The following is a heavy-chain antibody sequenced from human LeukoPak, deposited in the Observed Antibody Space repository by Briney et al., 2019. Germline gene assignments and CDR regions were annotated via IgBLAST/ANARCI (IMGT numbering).Heavy chain of an antibody. J-gene: IGHJ4*02. CDR2: IQYDGSYN. Sequence: GGSLRLSCAAPGFTFSSYSMNWVRQAPGKGLEWVAFIQYDGSYNMYADSVKGRFTISRDNSNNMLYLQMNSLRTEDTAVYFCAKDFRVGARSFDYWGQGTLVTVSS. V-gene: IGHV3-30*02. CDR3: AKDFRVGARSFDY. CDR1: GFTFSSYS. D-gene: IGHD1-26*01.